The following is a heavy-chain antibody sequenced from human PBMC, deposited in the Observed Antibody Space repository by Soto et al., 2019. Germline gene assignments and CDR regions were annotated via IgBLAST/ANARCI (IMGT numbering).Heavy chain of an antibody. J-gene: IGHJ3*02. CDR1: VFKLSSYA. V-gene: IGHV3-30-3*01. D-gene: IGHD3-22*01. Sequence: QVQLVESGGGVVQPGRSLRLSCAASVFKLSSYAMHWVRQAPGKGLEWVAVISHDGSTKAYADSVKGRFTISRDISKNTVYLQMNSLRTEDTALFYCARAHSSGIYNGAFDIWGQGTMVTVSS. CDR3: ARAHSSGIYNGAFDI. CDR2: ISHDGSTK.